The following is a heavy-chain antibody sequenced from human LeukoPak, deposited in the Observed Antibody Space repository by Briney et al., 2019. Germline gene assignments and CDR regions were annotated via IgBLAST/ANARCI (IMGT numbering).Heavy chain of an antibody. Sequence: ASVKVSCKASGYTFTGYYMHWVRQAPGQGLEWMGWINPNSGGTNYAQKSQGRVTMTRDTSISTAYMELSRLRSDDTAVYYCARVRVKDIVVVPAAIPVYYFDYWGQGTLVTVSS. CDR2: INPNSGGT. D-gene: IGHD2-2*02. V-gene: IGHV1-2*02. CDR3: ARVRVKDIVVVPAAIPVYYFDY. J-gene: IGHJ4*02. CDR1: GYTFTGYY.